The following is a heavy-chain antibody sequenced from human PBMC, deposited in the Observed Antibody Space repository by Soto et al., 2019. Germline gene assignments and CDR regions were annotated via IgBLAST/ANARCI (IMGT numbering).Heavy chain of an antibody. V-gene: IGHV3-23*01. D-gene: IGHD6-19*01. Sequence: GGSLRLSCAASGFPFGSYAMIWVRQAPGKGLEWVSAISGSGGSTYYADSVKGRFTISRDNSKNTLYLQMNSLRAEDTAVYYCAKSPIAVAVLFDYWGQGTLVTVSS. CDR2: ISGSGGST. J-gene: IGHJ4*02. CDR3: AKSPIAVAVLFDY. CDR1: GFPFGSYA.